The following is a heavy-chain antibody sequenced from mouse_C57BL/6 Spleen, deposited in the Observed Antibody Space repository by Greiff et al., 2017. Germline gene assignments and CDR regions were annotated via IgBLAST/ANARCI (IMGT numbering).Heavy chain of an antibody. D-gene: IGHD2-5*01. CDR1: GYTFTDYE. V-gene: IGHV1-15*01. Sequence: VQLVESGAELVRPGASVTLSCKASGYTFTDYEMHWVKQTPVHGLEWIGAIDPETGGTAYNQKFKGKAILTADKSSSTAYMELRSLTSEDSAVYYGTSSSYYSNYAYFDYWGQGTTLTVSS. CDR2: IDPETGGT. CDR3: TSSSYYSNYAYFDY. J-gene: IGHJ2*01.